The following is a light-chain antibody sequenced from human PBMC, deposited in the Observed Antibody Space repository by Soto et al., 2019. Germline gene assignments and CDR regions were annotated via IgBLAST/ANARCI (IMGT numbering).Light chain of an antibody. J-gene: IGLJ1*01. Sequence: QSVVTQPASVSGSPGQSITISCTGTSSDGGDYNYVSWYQHHPGKAPKLIIYEVRNRPSGVPNRFSGAKSGNTASLTISGLQAEDEADDYCSAYRTGSAFYVFGSGTKLTVL. CDR1: SSDGGDYNY. CDR2: EVR. CDR3: SAYRTGSAFYV. V-gene: IGLV2-14*01.